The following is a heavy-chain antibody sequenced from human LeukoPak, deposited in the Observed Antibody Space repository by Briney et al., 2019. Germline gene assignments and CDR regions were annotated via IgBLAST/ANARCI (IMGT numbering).Heavy chain of an antibody. CDR2: INPYSGAT. J-gene: IGHJ4*02. V-gene: IGHV1-2*02. Sequence: ASVKVSCKASGYTFTGYYLHWVRQAPGQGLEWMGWINPYSGATNYAQIFQGRLTLTRDTSISTVYMELSGLRSDDTAVYYCARRLKISQGGTTDYWGQGTLVTVSS. CDR1: GYTFTGYY. D-gene: IGHD1-1*01. CDR3: ARRLKISQGGTTDY.